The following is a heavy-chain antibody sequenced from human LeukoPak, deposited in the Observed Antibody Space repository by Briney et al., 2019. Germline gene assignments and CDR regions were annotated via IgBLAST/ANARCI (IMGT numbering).Heavy chain of an antibody. Sequence: GGSLRLSCAASGFTFSSSSMDWVRQAPGKGLVWVSRISIDGSSIAYADSVKGRFTASRDNAKNTLYLQMSSLRAEDTAVYYCTRDYNGLSLWGQGTLVTVSS. CDR3: TRDYNGLSL. CDR1: GFTFSSSS. CDR2: ISIDGSSI. D-gene: IGHD3/OR15-3a*01. J-gene: IGHJ4*02. V-gene: IGHV3-74*03.